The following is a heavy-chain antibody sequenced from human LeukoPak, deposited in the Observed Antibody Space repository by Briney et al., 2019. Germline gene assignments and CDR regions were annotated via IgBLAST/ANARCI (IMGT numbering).Heavy chain of an antibody. J-gene: IGHJ4*02. D-gene: IGHD2-15*01. V-gene: IGHV4-31*03. CDR3: ARVEEKCSGGSCLRIFDY. CDR2: IYYSGST. Sequence: TASETLSLTCTVSGGSISSGGYYWSWIRQHPGKGLEWIGYIYYSGSTYYNPSLKSRVTISVDTSKNQFSLKLSSVTAADTAVYYCARVEEKCSGGSCLRIFDYWGQGTLVTVSS. CDR1: GGSISSGGYY.